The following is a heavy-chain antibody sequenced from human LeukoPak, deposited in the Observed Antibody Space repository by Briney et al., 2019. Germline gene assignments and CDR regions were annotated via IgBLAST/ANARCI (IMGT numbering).Heavy chain of an antibody. Sequence: GGSLRLSCAASGFTFSNYWMYWVRQAPGKGLVWVSRIKGDGSSIIYADSVKGRFTISRDNAKNTLYLQMNSLRAEDTAVYYCASDSYSPEYFQHWGQGTLVTVSS. CDR3: ASDSYSPEYFQH. CDR2: IKGDGSSI. V-gene: IGHV3-74*01. D-gene: IGHD2-15*01. CDR1: GFTFSNYW. J-gene: IGHJ1*01.